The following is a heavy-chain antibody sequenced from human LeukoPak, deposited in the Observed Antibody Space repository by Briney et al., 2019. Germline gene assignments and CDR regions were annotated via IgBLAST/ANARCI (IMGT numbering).Heavy chain of an antibody. CDR3: ARAPRGYDLRYYFDY. CDR1: GGSISSGGYY. V-gene: IGHV4-61*02. J-gene: IGHJ4*02. Sequence: KASQTLSLTCTVSGGSISSGGYYWSWIRQHPGKGLEWIGRIYTSGSTNYNPSLKSRVTMSVDTSKNQFSLKLSSVTAADTAVYYCARAPRGYDLRYYFDYWGQGTLVTVSS. CDR2: IYTSGST. D-gene: IGHD5-12*01.